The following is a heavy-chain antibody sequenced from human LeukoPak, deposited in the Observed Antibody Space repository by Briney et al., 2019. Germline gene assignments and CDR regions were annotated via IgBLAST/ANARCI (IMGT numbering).Heavy chain of an antibody. J-gene: IGHJ4*02. CDR3: ARDLAYYDILTGYSTSGHFDY. V-gene: IGHV1-2*06. Sequence: ASVKVSCKPSGYTFTDFYIHWVRQAPGQGLEYMGRINTHNGGTVYALQFQGRLSMTRDTSISTAYMELQSLRSEDTAVYYCARDLAYYDILTGYSTSGHFDYWGQGTLVTVSS. CDR2: INTHNGGT. CDR1: GYTFTDFY. D-gene: IGHD3-9*01.